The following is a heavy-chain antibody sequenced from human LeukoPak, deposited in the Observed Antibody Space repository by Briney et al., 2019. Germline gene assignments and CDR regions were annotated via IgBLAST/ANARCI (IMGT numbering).Heavy chain of an antibody. V-gene: IGHV3-23*03. CDR2: IYKDGRT. D-gene: IGHD3-22*01. Sequence: GGSLRLSCAASGFTFSSYAMTWVRQAPGKGLEWVSVIYKDGRTFYADSAKGRFTISRDNSKNTLYLQMNSLRAEDTAVYYCAKSLTYYHENSDSIWGQGTLVTVSS. CDR1: GFTFSSYA. J-gene: IGHJ4*02. CDR3: AKSLTYYHENSDSI.